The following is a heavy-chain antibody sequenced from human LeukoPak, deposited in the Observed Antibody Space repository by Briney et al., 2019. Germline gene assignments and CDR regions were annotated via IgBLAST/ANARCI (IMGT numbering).Heavy chain of an antibody. Sequence: PGGSLRLSCAASGFTFGSYSMNWVRQAPGKGLEWVSYISSGSSPIYYADSVKGRFTISRDNAKNSLYLQMNSLRTEDTAVYYCARHFCSSTSCSNWGQGTLVTVSS. J-gene: IGHJ4*02. CDR2: ISSGSSPI. V-gene: IGHV3-48*01. D-gene: IGHD2-2*01. CDR1: GFTFGSYS. CDR3: ARHFCSSTSCSN.